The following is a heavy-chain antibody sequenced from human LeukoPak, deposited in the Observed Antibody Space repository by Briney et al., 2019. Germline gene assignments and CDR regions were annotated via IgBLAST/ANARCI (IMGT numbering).Heavy chain of an antibody. D-gene: IGHD3-22*01. CDR2: INPNSGGT. Sequence: ASVKVSCKASGYTFTGYYMHWVRQAPGQGLEWMGWINPNSGGTNYAQKFQGRVTMTRDTSISTAYMELSRLRSDDTAVYYCARDLVYYDSSGYPGYWGQGTLVTVSS. J-gene: IGHJ4*02. V-gene: IGHV1-2*02. CDR1: GYTFTGYY. CDR3: ARDLVYYDSSGYPGY.